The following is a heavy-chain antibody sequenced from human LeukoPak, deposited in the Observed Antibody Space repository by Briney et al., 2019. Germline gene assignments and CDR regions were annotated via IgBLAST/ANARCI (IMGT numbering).Heavy chain of an antibody. V-gene: IGHV4-59*01. Sequence: SETLSLTCTVSGGSISSYFCSWIRQPPGKGLEWIGYIYNSGSTKYNPSLKSRVIISVDTSKNQFSLKLSSVTAVDTAVYYCARGSYYYMDVWGKGTTVTVSS. CDR1: GGSISSYF. CDR3: ARGSYYYMDV. J-gene: IGHJ6*03. CDR2: IYNSGST.